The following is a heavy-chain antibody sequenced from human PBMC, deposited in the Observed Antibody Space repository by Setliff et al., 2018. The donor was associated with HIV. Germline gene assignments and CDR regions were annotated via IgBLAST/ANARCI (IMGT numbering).Heavy chain of an antibody. CDR1: SYSISSVHS. J-gene: IGHJ4*02. CDR2: MHYSGNT. V-gene: IGHV4-38-2*02. D-gene: IGHD2-2*01. CDR3: AKEGGYCSGTTCFGFDY. Sequence: SETLSLTCDVSSYSISSVHSWGWIRQPPGKGLEWIGTMHYSGNTNCKQSLKGRVTVSLDTSKKKLALKLRSVTAADTAVYYCAKEGGYCSGTTCFGFDYWGQGTLVTVSS.